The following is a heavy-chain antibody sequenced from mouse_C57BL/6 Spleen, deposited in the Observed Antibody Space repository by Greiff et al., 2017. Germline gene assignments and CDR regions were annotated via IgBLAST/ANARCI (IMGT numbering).Heavy chain of an antibody. J-gene: IGHJ4*01. V-gene: IGHV1-55*01. Sequence: QVQLQQSGAELVKPGASVKMSCKASGYTFTSYWITWVKQRPGQGLEWIGDIYPGSGSTNYNEKFKSKATLTVDTSSSTAYMQLSSLTSEDSAVYYCARGITGTGAMDYWGQGTSVTVSS. D-gene: IGHD4-1*01. CDR2: IYPGSGST. CDR1: GYTFTSYW. CDR3: ARGITGTGAMDY.